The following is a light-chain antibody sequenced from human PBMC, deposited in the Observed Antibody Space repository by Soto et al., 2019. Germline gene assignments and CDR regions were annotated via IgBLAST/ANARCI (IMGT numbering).Light chain of an antibody. CDR2: DVN. CDR3: SSYTRSSTLV. CDR1: SSDVGGYNY. Sequence: SALTQPASVSGSPGQSITISCTGTSSDVGGYNYVSWYQHHPHKAPKLMIYDVNNRPSGVSNRFSGSKSGNTASLTISGLQAEDEADYYCSSYTRSSTLVFGTGTKLTVL. J-gene: IGLJ1*01. V-gene: IGLV2-14*01.